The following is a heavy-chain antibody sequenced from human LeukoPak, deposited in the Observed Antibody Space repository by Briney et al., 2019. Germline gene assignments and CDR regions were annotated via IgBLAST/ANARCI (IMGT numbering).Heavy chain of an antibody. V-gene: IGHV4-39*01. CDR2: IYYSGST. Sequence: SETLSLTCTVSGGSISSSSYYWGWIRQPPGKGLEWIGSIYYSGSTYYNPSLKSRVTISVDTSKNQFSLKLSSVTAADTAVYYCASLGRYCSSTSCYAEGIDYWGQGTLVTVSS. D-gene: IGHD2-2*01. CDR1: GGSISSSSYY. J-gene: IGHJ4*02. CDR3: ASLGRYCSSTSCYAEGIDY.